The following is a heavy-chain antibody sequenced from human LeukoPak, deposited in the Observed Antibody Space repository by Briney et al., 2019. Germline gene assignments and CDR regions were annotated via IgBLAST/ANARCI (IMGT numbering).Heavy chain of an antibody. CDR2: ISASGSKT. D-gene: IGHD4/OR15-4a*01. CDR1: GFTFNDYA. Sequence: GGSLRLSCAAPGFTFNDYAMTWVRQAPGKGLEWVSLISASGSKTYYGGSAKGRFIISRDNSKNTLNLQMTNLRAEDTALYYCAKGIYDYALDFWGQGALVTVSS. CDR3: AKGIYDYALDF. V-gene: IGHV3-23*02. J-gene: IGHJ4*02.